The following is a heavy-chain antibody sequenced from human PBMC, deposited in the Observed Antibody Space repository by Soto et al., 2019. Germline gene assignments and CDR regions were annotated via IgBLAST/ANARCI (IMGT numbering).Heavy chain of an antibody. V-gene: IGHV4-4*07. J-gene: IGHJ4*02. CDR3: ARERREEIHDGYDIDY. CDR1: GGSISNYY. Sequence: QVQLQESGPGLVKSSETLSLTCTVSGGSISNYYWSWIRQPAGKGLEWIGRIYTSGSTDYNPSLKSRVTISIDTSKNQFSLKVTSMTAADTAVYNCARERREEIHDGYDIDYWGQGTLVTVSS. D-gene: IGHD5-12*01. CDR2: IYTSGST.